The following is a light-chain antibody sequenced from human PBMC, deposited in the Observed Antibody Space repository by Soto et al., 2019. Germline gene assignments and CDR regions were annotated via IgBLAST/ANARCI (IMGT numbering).Light chain of an antibody. CDR1: SSDIGGYNY. CDR2: EVS. V-gene: IGLV2-8*01. J-gene: IGLJ1*01. CDR3: SSYAGSNNFV. Sequence: QSALTQPPSASGSPGQSVTISCTGTSSDIGGYNYVSWYQQHPGKAPKVMIYEVSKRPSGVPDRFSGSKSGNTASLTVSGLPAEDEADYYCSSYAGSNNFVFGTGTQLTVL.